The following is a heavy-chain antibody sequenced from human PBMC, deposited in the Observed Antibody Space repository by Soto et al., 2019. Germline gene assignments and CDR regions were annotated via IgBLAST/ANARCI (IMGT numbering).Heavy chain of an antibody. Sequence: KQSQTLSLTCAISGDSVSSNSAAWNWIRQSPSRGLEWLGRTYYRSKWNNDYAVSVKSRITINPDTSKNQFSLQLNSVTPEDTAVYYCASSRNEGGPLYYYYYMDVWGKGTTVTVSS. V-gene: IGHV6-1*01. J-gene: IGHJ6*03. D-gene: IGHD2-8*01. CDR3: ASSRNEGGPLYYYYYMDV. CDR1: GDSVSSNSAA. CDR2: TYYRSKWNN.